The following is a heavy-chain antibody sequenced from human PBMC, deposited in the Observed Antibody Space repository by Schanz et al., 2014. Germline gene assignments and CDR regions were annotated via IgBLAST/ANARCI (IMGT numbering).Heavy chain of an antibody. CDR3: AKGRFGELSAFDI. D-gene: IGHD3-10*01. CDR2: LWHDGSKK. V-gene: IGHV3-30*02. CDR1: GFNFSSYS. J-gene: IGHJ3*02. Sequence: VKMVESGGGLVKPGGSLRLSCAASGFNFSSYSLNWVRQAPGKGLEWVAILWHDGSKKYYADSVKGRFTVSRDNSKNTLYLQLNSLRAEDTAVYYCAKGRFGELSAFDIWGQGTMVTVSS.